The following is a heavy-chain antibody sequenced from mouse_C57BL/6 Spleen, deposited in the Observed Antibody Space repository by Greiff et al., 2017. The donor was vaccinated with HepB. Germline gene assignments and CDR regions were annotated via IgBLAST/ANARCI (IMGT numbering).Heavy chain of an antibody. D-gene: IGHD1-1*01. CDR2: IDPSDSYT. V-gene: IGHV1-69*01. Sequence: QVQLQQSGAELVMPGASVKLSCKASGYTFTSYWMHWVKQRPGQGLEWIGEIDPSDSYTNYNQKFKGKSTLTVDKSSSTAYMQLSSLTSEDSAVYYCARSDTTVVANWYFDVWGTGTTVTVSS. CDR3: ARSDTTVVANWYFDV. J-gene: IGHJ1*03. CDR1: GYTFTSYW.